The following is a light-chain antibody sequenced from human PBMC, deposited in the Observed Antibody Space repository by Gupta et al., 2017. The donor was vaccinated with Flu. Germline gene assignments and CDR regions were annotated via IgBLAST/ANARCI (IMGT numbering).Light chain of an antibody. CDR1: SRNNTDP. CDR3: QTWGAGAHYV. CDR2: IENDGSQ. Sequence: KPTCHPSSRNNTDPNRLDQQQPEKGPQVLKKIENDGSQPKGGGVPGRFSGSSSGAERYLTISSLRSEDEADYYCQTWGAGAHYVFGAGTRVTVL. V-gene: IGLV4-69*01. J-gene: IGLJ1*01.